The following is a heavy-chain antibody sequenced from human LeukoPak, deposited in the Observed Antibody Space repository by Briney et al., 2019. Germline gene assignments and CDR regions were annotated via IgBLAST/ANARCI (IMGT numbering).Heavy chain of an antibody. Sequence: SETLSLTCAVYGGSFSGYYWSWIRQPPGKGLEWIGEINHSGSTNYNPSLKSRVTISVDTSKNQFSLKLSAVTAADTAVYYCASGRSNYYYYMDVWGKGTTVTVSS. J-gene: IGHJ6*03. CDR1: GGSFSGYY. CDR2: INHSGST. V-gene: IGHV4-34*01. CDR3: ASGRSNYYYYMDV.